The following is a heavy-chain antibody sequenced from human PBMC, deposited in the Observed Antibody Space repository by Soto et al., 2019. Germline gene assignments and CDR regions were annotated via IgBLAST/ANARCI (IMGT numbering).Heavy chain of an antibody. CDR1: GFTFSSYS. D-gene: IGHD6-19*01. CDR2: ISSSSSYI. Sequence: EVQLVESGGGLVKPGGSLRLSCAASGFTFSSYSMNWVRQAPGKGLEWVSSISSSSSYIYYADSVKGRFTISRDNAKNSLYLQMNSLRAEDTAVYYCARDSSGFPTQDYWGQGTLVTVSS. V-gene: IGHV3-21*01. J-gene: IGHJ4*02. CDR3: ARDSSGFPTQDY.